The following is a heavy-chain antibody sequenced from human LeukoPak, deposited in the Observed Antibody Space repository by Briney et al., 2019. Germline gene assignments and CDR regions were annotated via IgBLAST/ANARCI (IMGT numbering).Heavy chain of an antibody. J-gene: IGHJ4*02. Sequence: SDTLSLACTVSGDSISSCSSYWGWVRQPPGKGLEWIGSWYYSGNTYYNPSLKRRVTMSVVTCKIQVSLKLSSVTAADTAVYYCARGRESYCSGGSFYSRDYWGQGTLVTVSS. V-gene: IGHV4-39*01. CDR3: ARGRESYCSGGSFYSRDY. D-gene: IGHD2-15*01. CDR2: WYYSGNT. CDR1: GDSISSCSSY.